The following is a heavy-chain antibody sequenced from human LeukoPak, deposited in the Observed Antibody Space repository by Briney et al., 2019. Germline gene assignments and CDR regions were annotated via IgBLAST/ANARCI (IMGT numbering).Heavy chain of an antibody. CDR1: GDSINNYY. Sequence: PSETLSLTCTVSGDSINNYYWSWIRQPAGKGLEWIGRIYTTGSTNYNPSLRSRVTMSVDTSKNQFSLKLSSVTAADTAVYYCARMGRERAIAYIDYWGQGTLVTVSS. V-gene: IGHV4-4*07. CDR2: IYTTGST. J-gene: IGHJ4*02. CDR3: ARMGRERAIAYIDY. D-gene: IGHD5-24*01.